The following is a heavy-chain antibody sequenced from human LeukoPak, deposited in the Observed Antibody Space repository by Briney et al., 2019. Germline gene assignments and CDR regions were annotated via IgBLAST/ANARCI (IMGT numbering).Heavy chain of an antibody. Sequence: GGSLRLSCLTSGFTFSTNAMSWARQAPGKGLEWISGISGSGASTYYADSVTGRFTISRDNSRNTLYLQMNSLRGDDTAVYYCAKDVGKWESLHFFDYWGQGTLVTVSS. CDR3: AKDVGKWESLHFFDY. V-gene: IGHV3-23*01. D-gene: IGHD1-26*01. CDR1: GFTFSTNA. J-gene: IGHJ4*02. CDR2: ISGSGAST.